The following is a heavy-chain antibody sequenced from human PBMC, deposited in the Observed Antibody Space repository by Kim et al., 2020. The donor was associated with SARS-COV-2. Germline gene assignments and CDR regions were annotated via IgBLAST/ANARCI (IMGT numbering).Heavy chain of an antibody. CDR3: ARINYYGSGSYEGDY. J-gene: IGHJ4*02. D-gene: IGHD3-10*01. V-gene: IGHV2-70*11. CDR1: GFSLSTSGMC. CDR2: IDWDDDK. Sequence: SGPTLVNPTQTLTLTCTFSGFSLSTSGMCVSWIRQPPGKALEWLARIDWDDDKYYSTSLKTRLTISKDTSKNQVVLTMTNMDPVDTATYYCARINYYGSGSYEGDYWGQGTLVTVSS.